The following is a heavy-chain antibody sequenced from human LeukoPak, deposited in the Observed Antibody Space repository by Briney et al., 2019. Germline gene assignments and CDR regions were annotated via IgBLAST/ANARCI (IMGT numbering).Heavy chain of an antibody. CDR2: IYYSGST. CDR1: GGSISSYY. J-gene: IGHJ4*02. CDR3: ARDTTYYYDSSGYYYVGYFDY. V-gene: IGHV4-59*01. D-gene: IGHD3-22*01. Sequence: SETLSLTCTVSGGSISSYYWRWIRQPPGKGLEWIGYIYYSGSTNYNPSLKSRVTISADTSKNQFSLKLSSVTAADTAVYYCARDTTYYYDSSGYYYVGYFDYWGQGTLVTVSS.